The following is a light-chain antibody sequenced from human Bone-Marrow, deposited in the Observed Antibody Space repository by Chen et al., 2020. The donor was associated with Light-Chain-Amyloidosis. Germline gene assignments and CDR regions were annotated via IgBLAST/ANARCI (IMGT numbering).Light chain of an antibody. CDR3: QSADSSGTYEVI. V-gene: IGLV3-25*03. J-gene: IGLJ2*01. CDR1: DLPTKY. Sequence: YELTQPPSVSVSPGQTARITCSGNDLPTKYAYWYQQKPGQAPVLVIHRDTERPSGISERFSGSSSGTTATLTISGVQTEDEADYHCQSADSSGTYEVIFGGGTKLTVL. CDR2: RDT.